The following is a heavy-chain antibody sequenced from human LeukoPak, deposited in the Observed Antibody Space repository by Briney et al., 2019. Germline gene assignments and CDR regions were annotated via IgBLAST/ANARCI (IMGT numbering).Heavy chain of an antibody. V-gene: IGHV3-20*04. Sequence: GGSLRLSCAASGFTFDGYGMSWVRQAPGKGLEWVSGINWNGGSTGYADSVKGRFTISRDNAKNSLYLQMNSLRAEDTALYYCARGGITIFGVVIYMDVWGKGTTVTVSS. CDR3: ARGGITIFGVVIYMDV. J-gene: IGHJ6*03. D-gene: IGHD3-3*01. CDR1: GFTFDGYG. CDR2: INWNGGST.